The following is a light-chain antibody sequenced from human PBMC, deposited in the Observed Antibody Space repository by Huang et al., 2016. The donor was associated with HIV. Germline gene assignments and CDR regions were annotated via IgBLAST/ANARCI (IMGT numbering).Light chain of an antibody. J-gene: IGKJ2*01. V-gene: IGKV3-15*01. CDR1: QYVSSN. CDR2: GAS. CDR3: QQYNNWPRT. Sequence: ERVMTQSPDTLSVSPGERATLYVRASQYVSSNLAWYQQKPGQAPRLLVYGASTRVIDIPARFSGSGSGTEFTLTISSLQSEDSAVYYCQQYNNWPRTFGQGTKLEIK.